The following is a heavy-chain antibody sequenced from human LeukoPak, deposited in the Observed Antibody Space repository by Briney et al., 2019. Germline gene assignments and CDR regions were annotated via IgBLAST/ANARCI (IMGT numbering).Heavy chain of an antibody. Sequence: LRLSCAASGFTFSLYGMHWVRQAPGKGLEWVAVISYDGGEQHYGDSVKGRFSISRDDSKSTIYLQMNSLTVEDTALYYCAKPRTFYDILTVSFQQWGQGTWVSVSS. CDR1: GFTFSLYG. CDR3: AKPRTFYDILTVSFQQ. D-gene: IGHD3-9*01. V-gene: IGHV3-30*18. CDR2: ISYDGGEQ. J-gene: IGHJ1*01.